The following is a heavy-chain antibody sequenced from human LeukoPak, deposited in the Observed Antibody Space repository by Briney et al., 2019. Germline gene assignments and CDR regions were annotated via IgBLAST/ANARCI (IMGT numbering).Heavy chain of an antibody. J-gene: IGHJ4*02. D-gene: IGHD3-22*01. V-gene: IGHV3-30*02. CDR3: AKDSTKYYYDSSGVHDY. CDR1: GFTFSSYG. CDR2: IRYDGSNK. Sequence: GGSLRLSCAASGFTFSSYGMHWVRQAPGKGLEWVAFIRYDGSNKYYADSVKGRFTISRDNSKNTLYLQMNSLRAEDTAVYYCAKDSTKYYYDSSGVHDYWGQGTLVTVSS.